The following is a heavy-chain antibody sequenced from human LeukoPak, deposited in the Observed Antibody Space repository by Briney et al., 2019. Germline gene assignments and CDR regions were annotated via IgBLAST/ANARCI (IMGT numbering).Heavy chain of an antibody. CDR2: ISSSSSTI. CDR1: GFTFSSYS. D-gene: IGHD2-15*01. Sequence: GGSLRLSCAASGFTFSSYSMNWVRQAPGKGLEWVSYISSSSSTIYYADSVKGRFTISRDNAKNSLYLQMNSLRAEDTAVYYCAREGRAATPDYWGQGTLVTVSS. J-gene: IGHJ4*02. V-gene: IGHV3-48*04. CDR3: AREGRAATPDY.